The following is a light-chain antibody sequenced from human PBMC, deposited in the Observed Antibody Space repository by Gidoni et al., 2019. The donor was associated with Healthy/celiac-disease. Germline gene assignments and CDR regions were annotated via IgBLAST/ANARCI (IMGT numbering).Light chain of an antibody. CDR1: SSNIGAGYD. Sequence: QSVLTPPPSVSGAPGPRVTISCTGSSSNIGAGYDVHWYQQLPGTAPKLLIYGNSNRPSGVPDRFSGSKSGTSASLAITGLQAEDEADYYCQSYDSSLSVLYVFGTGTKVTVL. CDR3: QSYDSSLSVLYV. V-gene: IGLV1-40*01. J-gene: IGLJ1*01. CDR2: GNS.